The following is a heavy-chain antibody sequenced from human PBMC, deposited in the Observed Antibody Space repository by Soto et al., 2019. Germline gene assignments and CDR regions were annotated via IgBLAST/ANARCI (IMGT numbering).Heavy chain of an antibody. V-gene: IGHV3-48*01. CDR2: ISSSSSTI. CDR3: ARDVRGYSGYDAPYFDY. J-gene: IGHJ4*02. CDR1: GFTFSSYA. D-gene: IGHD5-12*01. Sequence: PGGSLRLSCAASGFTFSSYAMHWVRQAPGKGLEWVSYISSSSSTIYYADSVKGRFTISRDNAKNSLYLQMNSLRAEDTAVYYCARDVRGYSGYDAPYFDYWGQGTLVTVSS.